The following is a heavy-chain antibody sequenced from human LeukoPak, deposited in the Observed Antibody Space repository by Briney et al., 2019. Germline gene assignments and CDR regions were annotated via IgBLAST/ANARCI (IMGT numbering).Heavy chain of an antibody. D-gene: IGHD6-19*01. CDR2: ISSNGGST. V-gene: IGHV3-64D*06. CDR3: VKDTENSSGLYYFDY. CDR1: GFTFSSYA. J-gene: IGHJ4*02. Sequence: PGGSLRLSCSASGFTFSSYAMHWVRQAPGKGLEYVSAISSNGGSTYYADSVKGRFTISRDNSKSTLYLQMSSLRAEDTAVYYCVKDTENSSGLYYFDYWGQGTLVTVSS.